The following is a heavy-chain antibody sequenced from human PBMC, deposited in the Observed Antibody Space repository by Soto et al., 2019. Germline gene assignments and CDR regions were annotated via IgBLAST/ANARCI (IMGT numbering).Heavy chain of an antibody. Sequence: QVQLVESGGGLVKPGGSLRLSCAASGLTFTDYYMSWIRQAPGRGLEWVSYISSSGNTVYYAESVKGRFTISRDNANNSLYLQMNSLRAEDTALYYCATGWLQSPKWGQGTLVTVSS. CDR2: ISSSGNTV. V-gene: IGHV3-11*01. CDR3: ATGWLQSPK. CDR1: GLTFTDYY. J-gene: IGHJ4*02. D-gene: IGHD5-12*01.